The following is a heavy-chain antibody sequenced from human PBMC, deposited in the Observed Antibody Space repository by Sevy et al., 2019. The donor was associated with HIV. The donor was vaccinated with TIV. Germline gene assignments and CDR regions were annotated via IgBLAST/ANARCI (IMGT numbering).Heavy chain of an antibody. CDR2: ISYDGSNK. CDR3: ARVPIPYDSSGYYFDY. V-gene: IGHV3-30-3*01. Sequence: GGSLRPSCAASGFTFSSYAMHWVRQAPGKGLEWVAVISYDGSNKYYADSVKGRFTISRDNSKNTLYLQMNSLRAEDTAVYYCARVPIPYDSSGYYFDYWGQGTLVTVSS. CDR1: GFTFSSYA. J-gene: IGHJ4*02. D-gene: IGHD3-22*01.